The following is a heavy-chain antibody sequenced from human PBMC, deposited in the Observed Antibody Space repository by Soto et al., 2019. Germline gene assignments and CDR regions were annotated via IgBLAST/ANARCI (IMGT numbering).Heavy chain of an antibody. D-gene: IGHD1-26*01. J-gene: IGHJ4*02. CDR2: ISYDGSNK. CDR3: ARDDSGFSGSHYIDYFNY. CDR1: GFTFSSYA. V-gene: IGHV3-30-3*01. Sequence: GGSLRLSCAASGFTFSSYAMHWVRQAPGKGLEWVAVISYDGSNKYYADSVKGRFTISRDNSKNTLYLQMNSLRAEDTAVYYCARDDSGFSGSHYIDYFNYWGQGALVTVSS.